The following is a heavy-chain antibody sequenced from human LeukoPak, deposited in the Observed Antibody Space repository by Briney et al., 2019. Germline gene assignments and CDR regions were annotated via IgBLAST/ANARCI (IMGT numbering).Heavy chain of an antibody. Sequence: SGTLSLTCAVSGYSISSGYYWGWIRQPPGKGLEWIGSIYHSGSTYYNPSLKSRVTISVDTSKNQFSLKLSSVTAADTAVYYCARVWGDQSSFDYWGQGTLVTVSS. V-gene: IGHV4-38-2*01. J-gene: IGHJ4*02. CDR2: IYHSGST. CDR3: ARVWGDQSSFDY. D-gene: IGHD3-16*01. CDR1: GYSISSGYY.